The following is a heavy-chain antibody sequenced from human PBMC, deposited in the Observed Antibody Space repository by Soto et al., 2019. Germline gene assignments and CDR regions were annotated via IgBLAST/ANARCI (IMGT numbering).Heavy chain of an antibody. V-gene: IGHV1-18*01. D-gene: IGHD6-13*01. J-gene: IGHJ4*02. Sequence: QVQLVQSGAEVKKPGASVKVSCKASGYTFTRYGISWVRQAPGQGLEWMGWISAYNGNTNYSQKLQGRGTMTTDTSTSTAYMELRSRRSDDTAVYYCGHQTRSSWGGPDYWGQGTLGTVSS. CDR3: GHQTRSSWGGPDY. CDR2: ISAYNGNT. CDR1: GYTFTRYG.